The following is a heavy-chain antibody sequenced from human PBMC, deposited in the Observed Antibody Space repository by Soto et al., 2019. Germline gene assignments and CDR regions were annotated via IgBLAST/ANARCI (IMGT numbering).Heavy chain of an antibody. CDR2: IYPGDSDT. CDR3: ARPWAVGPRDAFDI. J-gene: IGHJ3*02. D-gene: IGHD1-26*01. CDR1: GYSFSTYW. V-gene: IGHV5-51*01. Sequence: PGESLKISCRGSGYSFSTYWIAWVRQMPGKGLEWMGIIYPGDSDTRYSPSFQGQVTISADKSISTAYLQWISLRASDTAMYYCARPWAVGPRDAFDIWGQGTMVTVSS.